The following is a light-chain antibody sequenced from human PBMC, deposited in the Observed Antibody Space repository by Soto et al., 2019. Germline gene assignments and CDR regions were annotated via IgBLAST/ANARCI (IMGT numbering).Light chain of an antibody. Sequence: DMQMTQSPSSLSVSVGDRVTITCRAGQNIDNYVNWYQQRPGDAPKLLIYAASTLQTGVPSRFTGSGYGTDFTLTISSLQPEDYATYYCQQTFSVPPPFGQGTTLEIK. V-gene: IGKV1-39*01. J-gene: IGKJ2*01. CDR3: QQTFSVPPP. CDR2: AAS. CDR1: QNIDNY.